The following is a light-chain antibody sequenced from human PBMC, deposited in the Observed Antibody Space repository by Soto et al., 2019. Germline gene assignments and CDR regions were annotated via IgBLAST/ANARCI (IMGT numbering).Light chain of an antibody. CDR2: DAS. CDR1: QNIRTY. V-gene: IGKV3-11*01. Sequence: IVLTQSPATLSLSPGERATLSCRAGQNIRTYLAWYQQKSGQAPRLLIHDASNRATGTPARFSGSGSGTDFTLTISSLEPEDSAVYYCQQRYNWLTFGGGTKLEIK. CDR3: QQRYNWLT. J-gene: IGKJ4*01.